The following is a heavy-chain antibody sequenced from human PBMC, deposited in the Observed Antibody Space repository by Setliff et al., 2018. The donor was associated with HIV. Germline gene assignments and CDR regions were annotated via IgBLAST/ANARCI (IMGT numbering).Heavy chain of an antibody. V-gene: IGHV1-69*06. CDR3: ARDQVSMVRAVRLVA. CDR1: GGTFSSYS. D-gene: IGHD3-10*01. Sequence: WASVKVSCKASGGTFSSYSISWVRQAPGQGLEWMGRILPIFGTRDYAQKFQGRVTITADKSTSTAYMELRSLRSEDTAVYYCARDQVSMVRAVRLVAWGQSSLVTVSS. J-gene: IGHJ1*01. CDR2: ILPIFGTR.